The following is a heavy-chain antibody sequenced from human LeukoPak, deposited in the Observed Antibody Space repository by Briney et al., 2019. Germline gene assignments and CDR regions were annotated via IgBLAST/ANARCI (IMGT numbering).Heavy chain of an antibody. CDR1: GRTFSSYA. D-gene: IGHD3-16*01. J-gene: IGHJ4*02. V-gene: IGHV1-69*06. CDR3: ARDNDSRDPPHFDY. CDR2: IIPIFGTA. Sequence: GASVKVSCKASGRTFSSYAISWVRQAPGQGLEWMGGIIPIFGTANYAQKFQGRVTITADKSTSTAYMELSSLRSEDTAVYYCARDNDSRDPPHFDYWGQGTLVTVSS.